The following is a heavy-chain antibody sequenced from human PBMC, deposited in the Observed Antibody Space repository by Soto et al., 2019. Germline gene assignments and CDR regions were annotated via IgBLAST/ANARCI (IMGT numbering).Heavy chain of an antibody. CDR2: LNTYGNT. J-gene: IGHJ5*02. Sequence: SETLSLTCTVSGGSISSYRWSWIRQPAGKGLEWIGRLNTYGNTHYNPSLKSRVTVSVDTSRNQFFLTLRSVTAADSAVYHCGRESGETWDYEASWGQGTPVTV. D-gene: IGHD1-7*01. CDR3: GRESGETWDYEAS. CDR1: GGSISSYR. V-gene: IGHV4-4*07.